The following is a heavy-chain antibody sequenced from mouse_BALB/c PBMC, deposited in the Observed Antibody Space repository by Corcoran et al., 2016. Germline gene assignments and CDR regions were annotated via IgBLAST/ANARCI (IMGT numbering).Heavy chain of an antibody. J-gene: IGHJ4*01. CDR3: ARSLYGNGAMDY. CDR2: INPYNGAT. V-gene: IGHV1-26*01. D-gene: IGHD2-1*01. Sequence: EVQLQQSGPELVKPGASVKISCKASGYSFTGYYMHWVKQSHVKSLEWIGRINPYNGATSYNQNFKDKASLTVEKSSSTAYMELHSLTSEDSAVYYCARSLYGNGAMDYWGQGTSVTVSS. CDR1: GYSFTGYY.